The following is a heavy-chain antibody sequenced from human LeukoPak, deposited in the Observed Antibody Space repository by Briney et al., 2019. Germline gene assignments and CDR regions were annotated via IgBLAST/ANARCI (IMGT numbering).Heavy chain of an antibody. CDR1: VGPIRSYY. J-gene: IGHJ4*02. CDR3: ARVNYGSYYPISETQYYFDY. CDR2: IYYSGST. Sequence: PSVTLSLTCTVSVGPIRSYYWSCTRRPPGRGRVGIRYIYYSGSTNHHPFLKSRVTISVDTSQRQLSLKLSSVTAADTAGYYCARVNYGSYYPISETQYYFDYGGEGTLLT. D-gene: IGHD1-26*01. V-gene: IGHV4-59*13.